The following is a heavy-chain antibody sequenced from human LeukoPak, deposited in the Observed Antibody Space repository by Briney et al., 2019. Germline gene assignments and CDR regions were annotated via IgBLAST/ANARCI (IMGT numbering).Heavy chain of an antibody. Sequence: PSHTLSLSCAVSGYAISRGYYWGWIRQPPGKGLEWIGSIYHSGSTYYNPSLKSRVTISADTSKNQFSLKLSSVTAADTAVYYCARRQLGRVSAAGTYYFDYWGQGTLVTVSS. CDR3: ARRQLGRVSAAGTYYFDY. V-gene: IGHV4-38-2*01. J-gene: IGHJ4*02. CDR1: GYAISRGYY. D-gene: IGHD6-13*01. CDR2: IYHSGST.